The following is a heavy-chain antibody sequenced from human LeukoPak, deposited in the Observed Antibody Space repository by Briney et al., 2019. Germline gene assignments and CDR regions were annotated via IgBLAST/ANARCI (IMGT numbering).Heavy chain of an antibody. CDR3: ARDLQKTGCRKCGYGMDV. CDR1: GFTFSDYY. Sequence: PGGSLRLSCAASGFTFSDYYMSWIRQAPGKGLEWVSYISSSGSTIYYADSVKGRFTLSRDNAKNSLYLQMNSLRAEDTAVYYCARDLQKTGCRKCGYGMDVWGQGTTVTVSS. J-gene: IGHJ6*02. D-gene: IGHD3-9*01. CDR2: ISSSGSTI. V-gene: IGHV3-11*01.